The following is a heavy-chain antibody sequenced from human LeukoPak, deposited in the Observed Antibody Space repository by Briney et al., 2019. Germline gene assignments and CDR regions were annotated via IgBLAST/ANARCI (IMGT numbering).Heavy chain of an antibody. D-gene: IGHD2-8*01. J-gene: IGHJ5*01. Sequence: KPSETLSLTCTVSGDSTSNFYWNWIRQSPGKGLEWIGNIHYSGSSVYNPSLKSRGTISIDTSRRRFFLKLNSVTAADTAVYFCALAPNSNWFDFWGPGTLVTVSS. CDR3: ALAPNSNWFDF. CDR2: IHYSGSS. V-gene: IGHV4-59*03. CDR1: GDSTSNFY.